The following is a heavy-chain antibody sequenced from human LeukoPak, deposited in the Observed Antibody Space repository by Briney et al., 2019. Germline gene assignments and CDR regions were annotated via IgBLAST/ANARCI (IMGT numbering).Heavy chain of an antibody. CDR3: ARSNPPGSGYYYY. J-gene: IGHJ4*02. Sequence: GESLKISCKGSGYSFTSYWIGWVRQMPGKRLEGMGIIYPGDSDTRYSPSFQGQVTISADKSISTAYLQWSSLKASDTTMYYCARSNPPGSGYYYYWGQGTLVTVSS. CDR1: GYSFTSYW. CDR2: IYPGDSDT. V-gene: IGHV5-51*01. D-gene: IGHD3-22*01.